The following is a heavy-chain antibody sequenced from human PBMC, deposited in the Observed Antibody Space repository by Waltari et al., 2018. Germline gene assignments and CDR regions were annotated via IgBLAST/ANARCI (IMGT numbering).Heavy chain of an antibody. CDR3: AKDQWELLPDLDY. CDR1: GFTFSSYA. Sequence: EVQLLESGGGLVQPGGSLRLSCAASGFTFSSYAMRWLRPAPGKGLEWVSAISGSGGSTYYADSVKGRFTISRDNSKNTLYLQMNSLRAEDTAVYYCAKDQWELLPDLDYWGQGTLVTVSS. CDR2: ISGSGGST. V-gene: IGHV3-23*01. J-gene: IGHJ4*02. D-gene: IGHD1-26*01.